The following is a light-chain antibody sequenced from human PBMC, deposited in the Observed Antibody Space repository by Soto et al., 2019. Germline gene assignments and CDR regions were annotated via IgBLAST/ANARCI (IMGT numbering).Light chain of an antibody. Sequence: QLVLTQSPSASASLGASVKLTCTLSSGHSSYAIAWHQQQPEKGPRYLMKLNNDGSHSKGDGIPDRFSGSSSGAERYLTISSLQSEDEADYYCQTWGTGTWVFGGGTKRTVL. CDR3: QTWGTGTWV. CDR2: LNNDGSH. CDR1: SGHSSYA. J-gene: IGLJ3*02. V-gene: IGLV4-69*01.